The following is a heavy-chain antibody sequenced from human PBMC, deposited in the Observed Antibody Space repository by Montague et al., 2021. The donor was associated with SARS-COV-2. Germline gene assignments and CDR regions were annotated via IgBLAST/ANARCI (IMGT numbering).Heavy chain of an antibody. CDR3: ARALPVTTFFYSYYGMDV. D-gene: IGHD4-17*01. V-gene: IGHV4-34*01. CDR2: INHSGGT. J-gene: IGHJ6*02. CDR1: GGSFSGYY. Sequence: SETLSLSCAVYGGSFSGYYWSWIRQPPGKGLEWIGAINHSGGTNYNPSLKSRVTISVDMSKNQFSLELSSVTAADTAVYYCARALPVTTFFYSYYGMDVWGQGTTVTVSS.